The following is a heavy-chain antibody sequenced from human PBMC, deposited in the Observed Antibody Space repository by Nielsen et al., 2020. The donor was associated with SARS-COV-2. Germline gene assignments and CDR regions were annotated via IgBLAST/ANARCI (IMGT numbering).Heavy chain of an antibody. CDR2: ISWNSGSI. CDR3: ARSSPVAGTYYYYGMDV. D-gene: IGHD1/OR15-1a*01. J-gene: IGHJ6*02. Sequence: GGSLRLSCAASGFTFDDYAMHWVRQAPGKGLEWVSGISWNSGSIGYADSVKGRFTISRDNAKNSLYLQMNSPRAEDTAVYYCARSSPVAGTYYYYGMDVWGQGTTVTVSS. V-gene: IGHV3-9*01. CDR1: GFTFDDYA.